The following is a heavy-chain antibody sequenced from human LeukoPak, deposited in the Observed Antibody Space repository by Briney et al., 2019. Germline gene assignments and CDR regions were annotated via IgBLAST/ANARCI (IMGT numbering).Heavy chain of an antibody. Sequence: GGSLRLSCAASGFTFSSFDMNWVCQAPGKGLEWVSYITSSSSSTIYYADSVKGRFTISRDNAKNSLYLQMNSLRAEDTAVYYCARYYGGNSACDYWGQGTLVTVSS. CDR2: ITSSSSSTI. CDR3: ARYYGGNSACDY. D-gene: IGHD4-23*01. CDR1: GFTFSSFD. J-gene: IGHJ4*02. V-gene: IGHV3-48*01.